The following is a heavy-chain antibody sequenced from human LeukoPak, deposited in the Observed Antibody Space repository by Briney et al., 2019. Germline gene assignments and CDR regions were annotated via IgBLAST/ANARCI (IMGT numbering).Heavy chain of an antibody. CDR2: MNPNSGNT. CDR3: ARVGGSYEVGY. V-gene: IGHV1-8*01. CDR1: GYTFTIYD. J-gene: IGHJ4*02. D-gene: IGHD1-26*01. Sequence: ASVKVSFKASGYTFTIYDINWVRQAPGQGLEWMGWMNPNSGNTGYSQKFQGRVTMTRNASISTAYMELSSLRSEDTAVYYCARVGGSYEVGYWGQGTLVTVSS.